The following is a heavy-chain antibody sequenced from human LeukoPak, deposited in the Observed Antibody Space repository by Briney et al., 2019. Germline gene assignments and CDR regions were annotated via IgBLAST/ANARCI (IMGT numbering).Heavy chain of an antibody. CDR2: ISYDGSNK. CDR3: AKDTREWELLRLFDY. Sequence: GGSLRLSCAASGFTFSSYGMHWVRQAPGKGLEWVAVISYDGSNKYYADSVKGRFTISRDNSKNTLYLQMNSLRAEDTAVYYCAKDTREWELLRLFDYWGQGTLVTVSS. J-gene: IGHJ4*02. CDR1: GFTFSSYG. D-gene: IGHD1-26*01. V-gene: IGHV3-30*18.